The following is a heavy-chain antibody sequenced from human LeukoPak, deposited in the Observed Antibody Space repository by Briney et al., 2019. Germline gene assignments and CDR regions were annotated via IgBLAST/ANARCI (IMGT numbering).Heavy chain of an antibody. CDR1: GFTFSSYD. Sequence: PGGSLRLSCAASGFTFSSYDMHWVRQATGKGLEWVSAIGTAGDTYYPGSVKGRFTISRENAKNSLYLQMNSLRAGDTAVYYCARSIGTTTPDAFDIWGQGTMVTVSS. CDR3: ARSIGTTTPDAFDI. CDR2: IGTAGDT. D-gene: IGHD4-17*01. J-gene: IGHJ3*02. V-gene: IGHV3-13*01.